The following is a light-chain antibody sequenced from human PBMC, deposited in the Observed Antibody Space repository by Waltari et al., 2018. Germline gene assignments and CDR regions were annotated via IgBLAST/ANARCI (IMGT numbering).Light chain of an antibody. V-gene: IGLV1-47*01. Sequence: QSVLTQPPSASGTPGQRVTISCSGGRSNIGNNYVFWYQQFPGTAPKLLIYRIYQRPSGVPDRFSGSKSGTSASLAISWLRSEDEADYYCAAWDDSLSVWVFGGGTKLTVL. CDR3: AAWDDSLSVWV. CDR1: RSNIGNNY. CDR2: RIY. J-gene: IGLJ3*02.